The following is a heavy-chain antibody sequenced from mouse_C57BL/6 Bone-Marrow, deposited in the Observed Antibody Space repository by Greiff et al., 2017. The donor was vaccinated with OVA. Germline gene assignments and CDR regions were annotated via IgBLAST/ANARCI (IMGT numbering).Heavy chain of an antibody. CDR3: ARGNLDY. CDR2: IDPSDSST. Sequence: QVQLQQPGAELVMPGASVKLSCKASGYTFTSYWMHWVKQRPGQGLEWIGEIDPSDSSTNYNQKFKGKSTLTVDKSSSTAYMQLSSLTSEDSAVYYCARGNLDYWGQGTTLTVSS. CDR1: GYTFTSYW. J-gene: IGHJ2*01. V-gene: IGHV1-69*01.